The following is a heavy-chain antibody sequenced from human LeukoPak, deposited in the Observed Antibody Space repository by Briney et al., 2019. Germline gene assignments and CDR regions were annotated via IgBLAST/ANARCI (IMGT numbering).Heavy chain of an antibody. CDR1: GFTFGDYA. Sequence: GGSLRLSCTPSGFTFGDYAMSWVRQAPGKGLEWVAFIRRKAYGGTTEYAASVKGRFTISRDDSKSIAYLQMNSLKTEDTAVYYCTRVHGEGYYFYYMDVWGKGTTVTVSS. V-gene: IGHV3-49*04. CDR2: IRRKAYGGTT. CDR3: TRVHGEGYYFYYMDV. J-gene: IGHJ6*03. D-gene: IGHD3-10*01.